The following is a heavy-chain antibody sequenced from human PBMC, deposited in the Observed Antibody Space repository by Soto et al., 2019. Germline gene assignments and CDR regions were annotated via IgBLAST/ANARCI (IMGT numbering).Heavy chain of an antibody. V-gene: IGHV3-23*01. Sequence: EVEMLAWGGGVVQPGESLRLSCVAPDFSFTSYAMTWVRLAPGKGLQWVAALSHDGGNTYYRDSVRGRFTISRDNSRDTLYLQMNSLRPEDTAVYYCVRETQIVMVVVPTPGSPGAFDMWGQGTMVTVSS. CDR3: VRETQIVMVVVPTPGSPGAFDM. CDR2: LSHDGGNT. D-gene: IGHD2-15*01. CDR1: DFSFTSYA. J-gene: IGHJ3*02.